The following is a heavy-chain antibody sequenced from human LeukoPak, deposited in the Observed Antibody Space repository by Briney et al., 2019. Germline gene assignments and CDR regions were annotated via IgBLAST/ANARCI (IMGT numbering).Heavy chain of an antibody. CDR3: ARRTPEYTNRWYFDL. V-gene: IGHV5-51*01. CDR2: IYPGDSDT. CDR1: GYSFTSYW. D-gene: IGHD6-6*01. J-gene: IGHJ2*01. Sequence: GESLKISCKGSGYSFTSYWIGWVRQMPGKGLEWMGIIYPGDSDTRYSPSFQGQVTISADKSINTAFVLWSSLKASDTAIYYCARRTPEYTNRWYFDLWGRGTLVTVSS.